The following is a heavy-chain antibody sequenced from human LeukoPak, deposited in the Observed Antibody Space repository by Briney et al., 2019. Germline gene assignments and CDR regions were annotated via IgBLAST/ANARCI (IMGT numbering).Heavy chain of an antibody. V-gene: IGHV3-48*04. J-gene: IGHJ6*03. D-gene: IGHD2-21*01. CDR2: ISSSGTNI. CDR3: ARGEYCGGDCYPPHTDYYYMDV. CDR1: GFTFSSYS. Sequence: GGSLRLSCAASGFTFSSYSMNWVRQAPGKGLEWVSYISSSGTNIYYADSVKGRFSISRDNAKNSLYLQMNSLRAEDTAVYYCARGEYCGGDCYPPHTDYYYMDVWGKGTTVTVSS.